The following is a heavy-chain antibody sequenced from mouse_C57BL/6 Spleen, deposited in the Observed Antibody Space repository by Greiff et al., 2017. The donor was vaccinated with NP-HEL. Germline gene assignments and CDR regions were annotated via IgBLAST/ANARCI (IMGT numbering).Heavy chain of an antibody. CDR1: GYTFTSYW. CDR3: AIPLPYYDGSSYGYFDV. V-gene: IGHV1-59*01. Sequence: QVQLQQPGAELVRPGTSVKLSCKASGYTFTSYWMHWVKQRPGQGLEWIGVIDPSDSYTNYNQKFKGKATLTVDKSSSTAYMQLSSLTSEDSAVYYCAIPLPYYDGSSYGYFDVWGTGTTVTVSS. CDR2: IDPSDSYT. J-gene: IGHJ1*03. D-gene: IGHD1-1*01.